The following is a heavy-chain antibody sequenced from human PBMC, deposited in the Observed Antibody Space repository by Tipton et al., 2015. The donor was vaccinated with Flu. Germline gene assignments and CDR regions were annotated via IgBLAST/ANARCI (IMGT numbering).Heavy chain of an antibody. CDR3: ARDLWNDRRSYYYYGVDV. D-gene: IGHD1-1*01. V-gene: IGHV4-39*07. J-gene: IGHJ6*02. Sequence: TLSLTCTVSGDSISTTIYYWGWVRQPPGKELEWIGSIYYSGTTYYNPSLKSRATISVDSSKNEFSLTLASLTAADTAVYYCARDLWNDRRSYYYYGVDVWGQGTTVTVPS. CDR1: GDSISTTIYY. CDR2: IYYSGTT.